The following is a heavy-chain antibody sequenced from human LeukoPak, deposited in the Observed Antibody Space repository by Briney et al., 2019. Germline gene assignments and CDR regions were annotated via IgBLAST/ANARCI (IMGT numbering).Heavy chain of an antibody. CDR2: ISYDGSNK. V-gene: IGHV3-30*18. CDR3: AKTGLPGYSSGWVDY. Sequence: QTGGSLRLSCAASGFTFSSYGMHWVRQAPGKGLEWVAVISYDGSNKYYADSVKGRFTISRDNSKNTLYLQMNSLRAEDTAVYYCAKTGLPGYSSGWVDYWGQGTLVTVSS. D-gene: IGHD6-19*01. J-gene: IGHJ4*02. CDR1: GFTFSSYG.